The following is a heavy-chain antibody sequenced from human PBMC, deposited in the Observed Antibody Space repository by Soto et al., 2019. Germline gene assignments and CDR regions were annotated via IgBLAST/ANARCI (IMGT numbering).Heavy chain of an antibody. J-gene: IGHJ4*02. CDR3: LKRGSDY. V-gene: IGHV3-7*02. Sequence: EALLVGSGGGLVQPGGSLRLSCAGSGFIFSDSYLTWVRQAPEKGLEWVANIKPDGSEQNYVDSVKGRFIISRDNAKKSVFLQMNCLRPEDTAVYYCLKRGSDYWGQGILVTVSS. CDR2: IKPDGSEQ. CDR1: GFIFSDSY. D-gene: IGHD3-16*01.